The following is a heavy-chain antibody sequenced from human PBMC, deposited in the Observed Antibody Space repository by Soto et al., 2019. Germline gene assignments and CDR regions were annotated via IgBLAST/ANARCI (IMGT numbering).Heavy chain of an antibody. CDR3: ARDPGYSSGWYLKPYYYYMDV. V-gene: IGHV4-31*03. J-gene: IGHJ6*03. CDR2: IYYSGGT. D-gene: IGHD6-19*01. CDR1: GGSISSGGYY. Sequence: SETLSLTCTVSGGSISSGGYYWSWIRQHPGKGLEWIGYIYYSGGTYYNPSLKSRVTISVDTSKNQFSLKLSSVTAADTAVYYCARDPGYSSGWYLKPYYYYMDVWGKGTTVTVSS.